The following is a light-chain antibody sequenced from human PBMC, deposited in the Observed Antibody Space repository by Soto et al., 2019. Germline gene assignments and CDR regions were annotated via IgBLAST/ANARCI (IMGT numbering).Light chain of an antibody. Sequence: DIVMTQSPLSLPVTPGEPASISCRSSRSILSSNGYNYLDWYVQRPGQSPQLLIYLASNRAPGVPDRFSGSGSGTDFTLKISRVEAEDVGVYYCMQGLTTPLTFGGGTKVEIK. CDR1: RSILSSNGYNY. CDR2: LAS. J-gene: IGKJ4*01. CDR3: MQGLTTPLT. V-gene: IGKV2-28*01.